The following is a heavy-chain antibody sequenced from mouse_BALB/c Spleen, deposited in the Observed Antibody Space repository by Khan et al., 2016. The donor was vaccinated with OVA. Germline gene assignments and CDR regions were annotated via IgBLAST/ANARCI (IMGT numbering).Heavy chain of an antibody. Sequence: QIQLVQSGPELKKPGETVKISCKASGYTFTSFGMYWVKQSPGKGLKWMGFINTYTGQPTYADDFKGRFAFSLETSASTAYLQINNLKNEDTSTYFCARVGYSGTMDYWGQGTSVTVSS. D-gene: IGHD2-14*01. J-gene: IGHJ4*01. CDR1: GYTFTSFG. V-gene: IGHV9-3-1*01. CDR3: ARVGYSGTMDY. CDR2: INTYTGQP.